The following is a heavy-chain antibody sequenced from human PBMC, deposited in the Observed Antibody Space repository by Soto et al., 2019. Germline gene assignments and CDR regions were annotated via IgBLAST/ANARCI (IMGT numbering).Heavy chain of an antibody. Sequence: QVQLQESGPGLVKPSQTLSLTCTVSGASIRRRGYYWSWIRQRPGGGLEWIGFVYYSGTTDYNPSLKSRLTISADTSRNQFFLRLSSVTAADTAVYYCAGSGALEGDWFDPWGQGTLVTVSS. V-gene: IGHV4-31*03. CDR3: AGSGALEGDWFDP. CDR2: VYYSGTT. CDR1: GASIRRRGYY. D-gene: IGHD1-26*01. J-gene: IGHJ5*02.